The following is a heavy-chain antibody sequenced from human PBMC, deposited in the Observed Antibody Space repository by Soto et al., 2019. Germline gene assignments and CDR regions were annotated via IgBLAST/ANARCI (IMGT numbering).Heavy chain of an antibody. Sequence: EVQLVESGGGLVQPGGSLRLSCAASGFTFSTHWMHWVRQVPEKGLVWVSRINGDGSQTTYADSVRGGLTISRDNAKNTLYLQMNNLRVEDTAVYYCAGDSPHDSTVAGDYWGQGTLVTVSS. CDR3: AGDSPHDSTVAGDY. J-gene: IGHJ4*02. V-gene: IGHV3-74*01. CDR2: INGDGSQT. CDR1: GFTFSTHW. D-gene: IGHD3-22*01.